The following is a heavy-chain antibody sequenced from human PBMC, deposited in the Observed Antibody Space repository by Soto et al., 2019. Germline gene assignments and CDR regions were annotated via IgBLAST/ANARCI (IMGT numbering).Heavy chain of an antibody. CDR2: IWYDGSNK. Sequence: GSLRLSCAASGFTFSSYGMHWVRQAPGKGLEWVAVIWYDGSNKYYADSVKGRFTISRDNSKNTLYLQMNSLRAEDTAVYYCARSRDGYSFYFYYGMDGWGQGTTVTVSS. D-gene: IGHD4-4*01. V-gene: IGHV3-33*01. J-gene: IGHJ6*02. CDR3: ARSRDGYSFYFYYGMDG. CDR1: GFTFSSYG.